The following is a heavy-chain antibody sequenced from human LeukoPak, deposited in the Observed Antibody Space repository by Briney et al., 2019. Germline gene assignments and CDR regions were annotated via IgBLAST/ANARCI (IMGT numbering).Heavy chain of an antibody. V-gene: IGHV3-53*01. CDR3: AGDRVYSYGYDY. Sequence: GGSLRLSCAASGFTVSSSYMSWVRQAPGKGLEWVSVIYSGGSTYYAGSVKGRFTISRDNSKNTLYLQMNSLRAEDTAVYYCAGDRVYSYGYDYWGQGTLVTVSS. CDR1: GFTVSSSY. CDR2: IYSGGST. J-gene: IGHJ4*02. D-gene: IGHD5-18*01.